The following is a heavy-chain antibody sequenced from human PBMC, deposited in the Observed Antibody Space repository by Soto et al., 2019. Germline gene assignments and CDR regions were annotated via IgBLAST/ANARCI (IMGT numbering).Heavy chain of an antibody. CDR1: GGSISSYY. V-gene: IGHV4-59*01. CDR2: IYYSGST. Sequence: SETLSLTCTVSGGSISSYYWSWIRQPPGKGLEWIGYIYYSGSTNYNPSLKSRVTISVDTSKNQFSLKLSSVTAADTAVYYCARELGSGVFDPWGQGTLVTVSS. J-gene: IGHJ5*02. CDR3: ARELGSGVFDP. D-gene: IGHD2-15*01.